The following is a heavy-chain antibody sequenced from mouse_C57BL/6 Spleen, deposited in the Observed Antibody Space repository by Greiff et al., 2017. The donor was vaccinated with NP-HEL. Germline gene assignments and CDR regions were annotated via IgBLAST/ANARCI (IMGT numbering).Heavy chain of an antibody. J-gene: IGHJ2*01. CDR3: ARPGGWDDNFDS. CDR2: ISSGSSTI. Sequence: EVTLMESGGGLVKPGGSLKLSCAASGFTFSDYGMHRVRQAPEKGLEWVAYISSGSSTIYYADTVKGRFTISRDNAKNTLFLQMTSLRSEDTAMYYCARPGGWDDNFDSWGQGPTLTVSS. D-gene: IGHD4-1*01. V-gene: IGHV5-17*01. CDR1: GFTFSDYG.